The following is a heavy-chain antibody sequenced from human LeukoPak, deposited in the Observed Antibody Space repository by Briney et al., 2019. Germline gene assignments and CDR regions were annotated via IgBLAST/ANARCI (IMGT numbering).Heavy chain of an antibody. Sequence: NPSETLSLTCTVSGGSISSYYWNWIRQPPGKGLEWIGYIYYSGSTNYNPSLKSRVTISVDTSKNQFSLKLSSVTAADTAVYYCARFSRGSSSAYSSSWYFDYWGQGTLVTVSS. CDR1: GGSISSYY. J-gene: IGHJ4*02. CDR2: IYYSGST. V-gene: IGHV4-59*12. D-gene: IGHD6-13*01. CDR3: ARFSRGSSSAYSSSWYFDY.